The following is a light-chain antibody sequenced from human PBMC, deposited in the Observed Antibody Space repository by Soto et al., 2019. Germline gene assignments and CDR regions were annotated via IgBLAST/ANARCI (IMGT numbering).Light chain of an antibody. CDR1: SSNLGAGYD. J-gene: IGLJ3*02. CDR2: GNT. CDR3: QSYDSSLSGSWV. Sequence: QPVLTQPPSVSGAPGQRVTIPCTGSSSNLGAGYDVHWYQQLPGTAPKVLIYGNTNRPSGVPDRFSGSKSGTSASLAITGLQAEDEADYYCQSYDSSLSGSWVFGGRTKLTVL. V-gene: IGLV1-40*01.